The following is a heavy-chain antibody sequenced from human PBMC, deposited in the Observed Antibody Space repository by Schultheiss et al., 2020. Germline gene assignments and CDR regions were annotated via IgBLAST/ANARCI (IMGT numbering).Heavy chain of an antibody. CDR1: GFTFSSYA. V-gene: IGHV3-30-3*01. CDR2: ISYDGSNK. CDR3: ARASRITMVRGALDP. Sequence: SLKISCAASGFTFSSYAMHWVRQAPGKGLEWVAVISYDGSNKYYADSVKGRFTISRDNSKNTLYLQMNSLRAEDTAVYYCARASRITMVRGALDPWGQGTLVTVSS. D-gene: IGHD3-10*01. J-gene: IGHJ5*02.